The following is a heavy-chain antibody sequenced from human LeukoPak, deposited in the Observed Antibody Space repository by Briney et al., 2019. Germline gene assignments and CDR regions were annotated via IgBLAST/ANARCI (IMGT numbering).Heavy chain of an antibody. CDR3: AKDPLYSGSSTDY. CDR2: IWYDGSNK. J-gene: IGHJ4*02. D-gene: IGHD1-26*01. CDR1: GFTFSSYG. V-gene: IGHV3-33*06. Sequence: PGRSLRLSCAASGFTFSSYGMHWVRQAPGKGLEWVAVIWYDGSNKYYADSVKGRFTISRDNSKNTLYLQMNSLRAEDTAVYYCAKDPLYSGSSTDYWGQGTLVTVSS.